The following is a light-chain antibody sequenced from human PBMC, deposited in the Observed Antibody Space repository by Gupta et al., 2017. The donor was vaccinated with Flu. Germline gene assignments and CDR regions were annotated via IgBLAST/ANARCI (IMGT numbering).Light chain of an antibody. Sequence: QSALTQPASVSGSPGQSITISFPGTSSDVGGYNYVSWYQQHPGKVPKIMIYEVSHRISGVSNRFSGSKSGNTASLTISGLQAEDEADYYCSSYTSYTTWVFGGGTKLTVL. V-gene: IGLV2-14*01. CDR2: EVS. J-gene: IGLJ3*02. CDR3: SSYTSYTTWV. CDR1: SSDVGGYNY.